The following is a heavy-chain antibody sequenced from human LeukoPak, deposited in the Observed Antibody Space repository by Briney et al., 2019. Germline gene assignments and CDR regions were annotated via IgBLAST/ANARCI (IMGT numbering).Heavy chain of an antibody. J-gene: IGHJ4*02. CDR2: ISGSGGSA. CDR1: GFTFSSYA. CDR3: VVNGRWGFALFDY. D-gene: IGHD2-21*01. V-gene: IGHV3-23*01. Sequence: GGSLRLSCAASGFTFSSYAMSWVRHAPGKGLEWVSAISGSGGSAYYADSVKGRFTISRDNSKNTLYLQMNSLRAEDTAVYYCVVNGRWGFALFDYWGQGTLVTVSS.